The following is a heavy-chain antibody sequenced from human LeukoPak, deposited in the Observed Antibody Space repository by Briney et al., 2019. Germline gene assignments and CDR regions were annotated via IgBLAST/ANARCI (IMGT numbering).Heavy chain of an antibody. CDR1: GGSISSSSYY. CDR2: IYHSGST. V-gene: IGHV4-39*01. J-gene: IGHJ4*02. CDR3: ARQSIALAATGN. Sequence: DPSETLSLTCVVSGGSISSSSYYWGWIRQPPGKGLEWFGGIYHSGSTYYNPSLKSRVTISVDTSKNQFSLKVSSVTAADTAVYYCARQSIALAATGNWGQGTLVTVSS. D-gene: IGHD6-19*01.